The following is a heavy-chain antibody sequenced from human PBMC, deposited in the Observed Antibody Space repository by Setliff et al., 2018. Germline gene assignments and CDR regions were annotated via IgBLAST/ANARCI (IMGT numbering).Heavy chain of an antibody. CDR1: GGSLSSGPHY. D-gene: IGHD6-19*01. CDR3: ARASSGWYSAYYYYMDV. V-gene: IGHV4-61*09. CDR2: IDSSGTT. J-gene: IGHJ6*03. Sequence: SETLSLTCTVSGGSLSSGPHYWTWVRQPAGKELEWIGHIDSSGTTNFTPSLKSRVTISLDTSKNQFSLNLTSVTAADTAVYYCARASSGWYSAYYYYMDVWGKGTTVTVSS.